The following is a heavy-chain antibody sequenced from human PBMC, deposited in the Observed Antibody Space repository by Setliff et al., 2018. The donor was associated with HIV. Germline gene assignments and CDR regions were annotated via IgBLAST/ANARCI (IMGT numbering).Heavy chain of an antibody. Sequence: LSLTCTVSGGSISGPSYSWGWIRQPPGKGLEWIGSVNSSGTIDYNPSLKSRLSMSADMSKKYFFLRLNSVTAADTAVYHCVRHGGEVRLWSGRGNWFDPWGRGILVTVSS. V-gene: IGHV4-39*01. CDR3: VRHGGEVRLWSGRGNWFDP. D-gene: IGHD2-15*01. J-gene: IGHJ5*02. CDR1: GGSISGPSYS. CDR2: VNSSGTI.